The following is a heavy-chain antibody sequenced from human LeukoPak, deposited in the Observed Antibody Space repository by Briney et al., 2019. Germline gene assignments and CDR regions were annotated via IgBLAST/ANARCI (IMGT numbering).Heavy chain of an antibody. Sequence: GSLRLSCAASGFTFSSYAMSWVRQAPGEGLQWVSGISGSGSGTYYADSVRGRFTISRDNSKNTLYLQMNSLRAEDTAVYYCARAVLTSTTSDLGYWGQGTLVTASS. CDR3: ARAVLTSTTSDLGY. D-gene: IGHD2-2*01. CDR1: GFTFSSYA. J-gene: IGHJ4*02. V-gene: IGHV3-23*01. CDR2: ISGSGSGT.